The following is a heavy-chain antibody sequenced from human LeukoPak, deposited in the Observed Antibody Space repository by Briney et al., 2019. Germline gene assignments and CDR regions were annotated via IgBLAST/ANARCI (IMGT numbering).Heavy chain of an antibody. D-gene: IGHD3-22*01. V-gene: IGHV3-33*08. CDR1: GFTFSSSA. CDR3: ARDADTSNHFSWLDF. J-gene: IGHJ4*02. Sequence: GGSLRLSCAASGFTFSSSAMSWVRQVPGKGLEWVALIWHDGNKKYYADSVKGRFTISRDNSKTTLYLQMNSLRADDTAVYYCARDADTSNHFSWLDFWGQGTLVTVSS. CDR2: IWHDGNKK.